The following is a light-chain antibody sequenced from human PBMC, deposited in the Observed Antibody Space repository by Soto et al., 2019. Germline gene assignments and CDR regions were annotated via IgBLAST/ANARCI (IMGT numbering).Light chain of an antibody. V-gene: IGLV2-8*01. Sequence: QSALTQPPSASGSPGQSVTISCTGTSSDVGGYNYVSWYQQHPGKAPKLMISEVSKRPSGVPDRFSGSKSGNTASLTVSGLQAEDEADYYCSSFAGNNVVFGGGTKLTVL. J-gene: IGLJ2*01. CDR1: SSDVGGYNY. CDR2: EVS. CDR3: SSFAGNNVV.